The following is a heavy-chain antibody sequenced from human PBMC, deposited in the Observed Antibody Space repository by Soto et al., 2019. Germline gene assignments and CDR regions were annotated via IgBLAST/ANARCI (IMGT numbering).Heavy chain of an antibody. J-gene: IGHJ4*02. CDR2: ISAYNGNT. CDR1: GYTFTSHP. CDR3: ARDPLYGPGWNGY. D-gene: IGHD3-10*01. Sequence: ASVKVYCKASGYTFTSHPISWVRQAPGQGLEWMGWISAYNGNTNYAQKLQGRVTMTTHTSTSTAYMGLRSLRSEDTAVYYCARDPLYGPGWNGYWGQGTLVTVSS. V-gene: IGHV1-18*04.